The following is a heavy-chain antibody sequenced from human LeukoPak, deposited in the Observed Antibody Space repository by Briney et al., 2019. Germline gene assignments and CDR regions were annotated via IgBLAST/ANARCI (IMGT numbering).Heavy chain of an antibody. CDR3: AKGGYDSEQELDY. D-gene: IGHD5-12*01. J-gene: IGHJ4*02. Sequence: GGSRRLSCAASGFTFSSYAMSWDRQAPGKGLEWVSAISGSGGSTYYADSVKGRFTISRDNSKNTLYLQMNSLRAEDTAVYYCAKGGYDSEQELDYWGQGTLVTVSS. CDR1: GFTFSSYA. V-gene: IGHV3-23*01. CDR2: ISGSGGST.